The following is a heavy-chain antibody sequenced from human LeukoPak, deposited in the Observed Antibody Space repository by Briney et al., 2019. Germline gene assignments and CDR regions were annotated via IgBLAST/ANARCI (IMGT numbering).Heavy chain of an antibody. CDR2: IYYSGST. J-gene: IGHJ3*02. Sequence: SETLSLTCTVSGGSISSGGYYWSWIRQHPGKGLEWIGYIYYSGSTYYNPSLKSRVTISVDTSKNQFSLKLGSVTAADTAVYYCARGHKPQYYDFWSGYYEDAFDIWGQGTMVTVSS. V-gene: IGHV4-31*03. CDR1: GGSISSGGYY. CDR3: ARGHKPQYYDFWSGYYEDAFDI. D-gene: IGHD3-3*01.